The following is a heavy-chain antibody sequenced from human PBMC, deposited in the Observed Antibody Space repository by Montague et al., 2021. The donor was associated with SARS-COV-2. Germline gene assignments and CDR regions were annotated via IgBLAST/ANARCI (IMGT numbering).Heavy chain of an antibody. Sequence: SLRLSCAASGFTFSYYAMSWVRQAPGKGLEWVYPTSGSGGTTYYADSVKGRFTISRDNSKNTLYLRMNSLRAEDTAVYYCAKAHYYDSSGYYFWGQGTLVTVSS. CDR3: AKAHYYDSSGYYF. CDR1: GFTFSYYA. CDR2: TSGSGGTT. D-gene: IGHD3-22*01. V-gene: IGHV3-23*01. J-gene: IGHJ4*02.